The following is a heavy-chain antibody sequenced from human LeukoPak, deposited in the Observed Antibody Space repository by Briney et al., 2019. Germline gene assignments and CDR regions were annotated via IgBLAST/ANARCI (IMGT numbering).Heavy chain of an antibody. CDR2: IRYDGSNK. CDR3: ARDPNMVITYLFDY. D-gene: IGHD2/OR15-2a*01. CDR1: GFTFSSYG. Sequence: PGGSLRLSCAASGFTFSSYGMHWVRQAPGKGLEWVAFIRYDGSNKYYADSVKGRFTISRDNSKNSLYLQMNSLRAEDTAVYFCARDPNMVITYLFDYWGQGTLVTVSS. J-gene: IGHJ4*02. V-gene: IGHV3-30*02.